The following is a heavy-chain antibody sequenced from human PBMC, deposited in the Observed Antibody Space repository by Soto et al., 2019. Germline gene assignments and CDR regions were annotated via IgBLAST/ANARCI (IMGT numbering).Heavy chain of an antibody. Sequence: PSETLSLTCTVSGGSISSSSYYWGWIRQPPGKGLEWIGSIYYSGSTYYNPSLKSRVTISVDTSKNQFSLKLSSVTAADTAVYYCARADGDYGGVGLSTFDYWGQGTLVTVSS. D-gene: IGHD4-17*01. CDR1: GGSISSSSYY. CDR3: ARADGDYGGVGLSTFDY. V-gene: IGHV4-39*07. CDR2: IYYSGST. J-gene: IGHJ4*02.